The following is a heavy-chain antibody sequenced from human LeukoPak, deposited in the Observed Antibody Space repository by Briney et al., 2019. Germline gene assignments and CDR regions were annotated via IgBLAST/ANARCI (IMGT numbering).Heavy chain of an antibody. J-gene: IGHJ4*02. CDR3: ATVPYGSGDYFDY. Sequence: ASVKVSCKVSGYTLTELSMHWVRQAPGKGLEWMGGFDPEDGETIYAQKFQGRVTMTEDTSTDTAYMELSSLGSEDTAVYYCATVPYGSGDYFDYWGQGTLVTVSS. CDR2: FDPEDGET. V-gene: IGHV1-24*01. CDR1: GYTLTELS. D-gene: IGHD3-10*01.